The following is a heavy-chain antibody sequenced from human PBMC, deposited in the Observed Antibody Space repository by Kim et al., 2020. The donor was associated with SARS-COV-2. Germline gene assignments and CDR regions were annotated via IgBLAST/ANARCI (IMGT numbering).Heavy chain of an antibody. J-gene: IGHJ4*02. D-gene: IGHD3-22*01. V-gene: IGHV3-49*04. Sequence: GGSLRLSCTASGFTFGDYAMSWVRQAPGKGLEWVGFIRSKAYGGTTEYAASVKGRFTISRDDSKSIAYLQMNSLKTEDTAVYYCTRDRSYYDSSGATDYWGQGTLVTVSA. CDR3: TRDRSYYDSSGATDY. CDR1: GFTFGDYA. CDR2: IRSKAYGGTT.